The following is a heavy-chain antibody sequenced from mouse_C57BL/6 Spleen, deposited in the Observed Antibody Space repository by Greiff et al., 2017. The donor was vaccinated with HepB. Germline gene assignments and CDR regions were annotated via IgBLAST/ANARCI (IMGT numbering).Heavy chain of an antibody. CDR1: GYTFTSYW. CDR2: IDPSDSYT. J-gene: IGHJ4*01. Sequence: QVQLQQPGAELVKPGASVKLSCKASGYTFTSYWMQWVKQRPGQGLEWIGEIDPSDSYTNYNQKFKGKATLTVETSSSTAYMQLSSRTSEDSAVYYCARGEPSGYAMDDCGQGTSVTVSS. D-gene: IGHD6-5*01. V-gene: IGHV1-50*01. CDR3: ARGEPSGYAMDD.